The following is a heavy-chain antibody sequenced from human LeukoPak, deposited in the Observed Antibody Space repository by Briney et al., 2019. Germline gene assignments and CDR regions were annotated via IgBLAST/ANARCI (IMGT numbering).Heavy chain of an antibody. CDR1: GDSIRGYY. CDR3: ARGPYKYEY. V-gene: IGHV4-38-2*02. J-gene: IGHJ4*02. D-gene: IGHD1-14*01. Sequence: SETLSLTCTVSGDSIRGYYWGWMRQPPGKGPEWIGSVHDSGSTYYGSSLKSRVIISLDTSKSQFSLKLSSVTAADTAVYYCARGPYKYEYWGQGILVTVSS. CDR2: VHDSGST.